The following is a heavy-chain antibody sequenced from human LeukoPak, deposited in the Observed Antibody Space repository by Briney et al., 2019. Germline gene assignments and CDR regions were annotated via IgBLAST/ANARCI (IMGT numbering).Heavy chain of an antibody. D-gene: IGHD6-19*01. CDR1: GFTFSSSA. CDR2: ISYDGSNK. Sequence: GGSLRLSCAASGFTFSSSAMHWVRQAPGKGLEWVAVISYDGSNKYYADSVKGRFTISRHNSKNTLYLQMNSLRAEDTAVYYCARDNEWQWLVTKLDYWGQGTLVTVSS. J-gene: IGHJ4*02. V-gene: IGHV3-30*04. CDR3: ARDNEWQWLVTKLDY.